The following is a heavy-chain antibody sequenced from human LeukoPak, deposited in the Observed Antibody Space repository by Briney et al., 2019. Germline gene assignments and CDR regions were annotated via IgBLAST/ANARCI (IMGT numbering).Heavy chain of an antibody. Sequence: GGSLRLSCAASGHSISNDWMSWVRQAPGKGLEWVARVKSKSAGETTDYAAPVKGRFTISTDDSKNTLYLQMNSLKSENTAVYYCTLKLDWSSGSYYRDFWGQGTLVTVSS. D-gene: IGHD3-10*01. J-gene: IGHJ4*02. CDR1: GHSISNDW. V-gene: IGHV3-15*01. CDR2: VKSKSAGETT. CDR3: TLKLDWSSGSYYRDF.